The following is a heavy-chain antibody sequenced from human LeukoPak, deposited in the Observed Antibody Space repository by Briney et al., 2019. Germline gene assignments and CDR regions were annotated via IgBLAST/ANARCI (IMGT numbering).Heavy chain of an antibody. Sequence: PGGSLRLSCAASGFTFSSYEMNWVRQAPGKGLEWVSYISSSGSTIYYADSVKGRFTISRDNAKNSLYLQMNSLRAEDTAVYYCARDGTVAAAGFDYWGQGTLVTVSS. CDR1: GFTFSSYE. V-gene: IGHV3-48*03. D-gene: IGHD6-13*01. CDR2: ISSSGSTI. CDR3: ARDGTVAAAGFDY. J-gene: IGHJ4*02.